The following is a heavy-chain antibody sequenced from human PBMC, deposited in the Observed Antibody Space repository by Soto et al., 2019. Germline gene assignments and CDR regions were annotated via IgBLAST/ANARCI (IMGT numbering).Heavy chain of an antibody. CDR2: VNPSGGHT. CDR3: ASGGHVVVVTAALDY. J-gene: IGHJ4*02. V-gene: IGHV1-46*01. CDR1: GDTFTDYY. Sequence: QVQLMQSGAEVKKPGASVKVSCKASGDTFTDYYIHWVRQAPGQGLEWMGTVNPSGGHTTYAQHFLGRVTXPXXXSXPPLYMELTSLTSDDTAIYSCASGGHVVVVTAALDYWGQGTLVTVSS. D-gene: IGHD2-21*02.